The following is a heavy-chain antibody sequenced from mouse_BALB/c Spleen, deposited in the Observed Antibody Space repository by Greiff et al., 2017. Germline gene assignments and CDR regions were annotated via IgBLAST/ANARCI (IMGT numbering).Heavy chain of an antibody. CDR1: GFTFSSYY. V-gene: IGHV5-6-2*01. CDR3: ARHNYGSRGYFDY. Sequence: EVQLVESGGGLVKLGGSLKLSCAASGFTFSSYYMSWVRQTPEKRLELVAAINSNGGSTYYPDTVKGRFTISRDNAKNTLYLQMSSLKSEDTALYYCARHNYGSRGYFDYWVQGTTLTVSS. CDR2: INSNGGST. J-gene: IGHJ2*01. D-gene: IGHD1-1*01.